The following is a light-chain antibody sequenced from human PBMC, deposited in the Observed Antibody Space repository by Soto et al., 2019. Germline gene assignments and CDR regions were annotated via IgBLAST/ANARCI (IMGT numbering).Light chain of an antibody. CDR3: QTWGNDIRV. CDR2: LNNDGSH. V-gene: IGLV4-69*01. CDR1: SGYISVD. Sequence: QSVLTQSPSASASPGASVNLTCTVSSGYISVDIAWHQQQPQKGPRPMMMLNNDGSHHTGDGIPVRCSGSSYAAERYLTIPRLQSDDEADYCCQTWGNDIRVFGGGTKLTVL. J-gene: IGLJ2*01.